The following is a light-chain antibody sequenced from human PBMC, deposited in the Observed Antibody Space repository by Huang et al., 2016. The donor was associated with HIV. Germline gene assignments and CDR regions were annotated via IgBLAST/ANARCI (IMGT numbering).Light chain of an antibody. J-gene: IGKJ1*01. CDR3: QKYSNDPRA. CDR1: QGIRHF. CDR2: GAS. Sequence: DIQMTQSPSSLSASVGDRVTLTCRASQGIRHFVAWYQQKPGKPPKLLIYGASTLESGGPSRCSGGGSETEFTLTIRSLQTEDVATYYCQKYSNDPRAFGQGTRVDIK. V-gene: IGKV1-27*01.